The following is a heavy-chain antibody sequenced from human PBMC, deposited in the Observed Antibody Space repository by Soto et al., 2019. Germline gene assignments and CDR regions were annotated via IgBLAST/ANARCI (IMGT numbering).Heavy chain of an antibody. CDR2: ISADTGST. Sequence: QQAPGQGLEWMGSISADTGSTNYAQKLQGRVTMTTDTSTSTAYMELRSLRSDDTAVYFCARDQLGATGDYWGQGTLVTVSS. V-gene: IGHV1-18*01. D-gene: IGHD1-26*01. J-gene: IGHJ4*02. CDR3: ARDQLGATGDY.